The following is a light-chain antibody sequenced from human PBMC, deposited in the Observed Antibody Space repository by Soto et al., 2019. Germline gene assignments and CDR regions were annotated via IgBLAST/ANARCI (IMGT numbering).Light chain of an antibody. J-gene: IGKJ5*01. CDR1: QGIKTY. Sequence: DIQLTQPPSFLSASVGDRVTITCRASQGIKTYLAWYQQKPGKAPNLLIYAASTLESGVPSMFSGSGSETEFTLTISSLQPEDFATYDCQHLYSYPITFGQGTRLEIK. CDR2: AAS. V-gene: IGKV1-9*01. CDR3: QHLYSYPIT.